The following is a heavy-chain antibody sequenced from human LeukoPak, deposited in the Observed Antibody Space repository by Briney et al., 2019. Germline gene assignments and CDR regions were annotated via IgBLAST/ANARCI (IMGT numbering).Heavy chain of an antibody. CDR1: GYTFTGYY. D-gene: IGHD3-22*01. CDR3: ARDDSSGYYHPGRDY. J-gene: IGHJ4*02. CDR2: INPNSGGT. V-gene: IGHV1-2*02. Sequence: ASVKVSCKASGYTFTGYYMHWVRQAPGQGLEWMGWINPNSGGTNYAQKFQGRVTMTRDTSISTAYMELSRLRSDDTAVYYCARDDSSGYYHPGRDYSGEGTPVTVSS.